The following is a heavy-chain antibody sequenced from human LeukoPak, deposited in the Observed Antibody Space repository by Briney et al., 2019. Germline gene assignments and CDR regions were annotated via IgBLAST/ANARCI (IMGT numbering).Heavy chain of an antibody. J-gene: IGHJ3*02. V-gene: IGHV4-34*01. D-gene: IGHD3-22*01. CDR1: GGSFSGNY. Sequence: SETLSLTCAVYGGSFSGNYWSWIRQAPGKGLEWIGEINHSGTTNYNPSLESRVTISVDTSKNQFSLKLSSVTAADTAVYYCACLTTADAFDIWGQGTMVTVSS. CDR3: ACLTTADAFDI. CDR2: INHSGTT.